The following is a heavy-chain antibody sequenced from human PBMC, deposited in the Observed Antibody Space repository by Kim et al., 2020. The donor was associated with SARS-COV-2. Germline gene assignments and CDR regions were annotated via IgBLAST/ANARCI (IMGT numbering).Heavy chain of an antibody. D-gene: IGHD3-10*01. CDR3: AREGGSMVRGAPDAFDI. CDR1: GFTVSSNY. Sequence: GGSLRLSCAASGFTVSSNYMSWVRQAPGKGLEWVSVIYSGGSTYYADSVKGRFTISRDNSKNTLYLQMNSLRAEYTAVYYCAREGGSMVRGAPDAFDIWGQGTMVTVSS. CDR2: IYSGGST. V-gene: IGHV3-53*01. J-gene: IGHJ3*02.